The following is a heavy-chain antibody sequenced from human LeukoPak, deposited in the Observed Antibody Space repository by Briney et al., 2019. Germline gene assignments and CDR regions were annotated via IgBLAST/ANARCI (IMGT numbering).Heavy chain of an antibody. CDR3: ARGDFWSGDYTDAFDV. V-gene: IGHV3-7*04. D-gene: IGHD3-3*01. J-gene: IGHJ3*01. Sequence: GGSLRLSCAASGFTFSNYWMSWVRQAPGKGPEWVANIKPDGSEKYCADSVKGRFSISRDNVRNTLYLQMNSLRVGDTALYYCARGDFWSGDYTDAFDVWGQGTMVTVSS. CDR2: IKPDGSEK. CDR1: GFTFSNYW.